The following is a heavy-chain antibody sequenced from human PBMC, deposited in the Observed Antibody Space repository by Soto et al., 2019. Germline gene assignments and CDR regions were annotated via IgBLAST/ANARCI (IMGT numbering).Heavy chain of an antibody. CDR1: GFTFSSYW. J-gene: IGHJ4*02. V-gene: IGHV3-7*03. CDR3: AKDQGSSWYEIDY. D-gene: IGHD6-13*01. Sequence: GGSLRLSCAASGFTFSSYWMSWVRQAPGKGLEWVANIKQNSSEKWYVDSVKGRFTISRDNAKNSLYLQMNSLRAEDTAVYYCAKDQGSSWYEIDYWGQGTLVTVSS. CDR2: IKQNSSEK.